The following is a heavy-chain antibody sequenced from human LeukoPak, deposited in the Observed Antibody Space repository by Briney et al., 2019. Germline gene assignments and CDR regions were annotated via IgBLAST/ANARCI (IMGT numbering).Heavy chain of an antibody. V-gene: IGHV4-39*01. Sequence: KPSETLSLTCSVSGVSISNNYFYWAWIRQPPGKGLELIGYVHHTSSTFHNSSLKSRVTISADTSQNQFSLSLTSVTAADTAVYYCATLGLLRGAGFNLATHFDFWGQGTLVTVSS. CDR2: VHHTSST. D-gene: IGHD1-26*01. CDR3: ATLGLLRGAGFNLATHFDF. CDR1: GVSISNNYFY. J-gene: IGHJ4*02.